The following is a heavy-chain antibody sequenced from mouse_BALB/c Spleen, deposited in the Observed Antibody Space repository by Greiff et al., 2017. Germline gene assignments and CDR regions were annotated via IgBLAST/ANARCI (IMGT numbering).Heavy chain of an antibody. V-gene: IGHV5-4*02. CDR2: ISDGGSYT. CDR1: GFTFSDYY. D-gene: IGHD1-1*01. Sequence: EVQLVESGGGLVKPGGSLKLSCAASGFTFSDYYMYWVRQTPEKRLEWVATISDGGSYTYYPDSVKGRFTISRDNAKNNLYLQMSSLKSEDTAMYYCARDTDYGSSYPWFAYWGQGTLVTVSA. CDR3: ARDTDYGSSYPWFAY. J-gene: IGHJ3*01.